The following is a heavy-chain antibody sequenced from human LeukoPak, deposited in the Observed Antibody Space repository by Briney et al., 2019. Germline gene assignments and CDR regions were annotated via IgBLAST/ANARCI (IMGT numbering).Heavy chain of an antibody. CDR1: GFTFNDYA. Sequence: PGGSLRLSCAASGFTFNDYAMSWVRQAAGKGREWVAGISDTGRRTYYTDSMKGGFTISRDDSKKSVSLQMNTLRAEDTAIYFCARHDSFIPYWGQGTLVTVSS. D-gene: IGHD3-16*02. J-gene: IGHJ4*02. CDR3: ARHDSFIPY. V-gene: IGHV3-23*01. CDR2: ISDTGRRT.